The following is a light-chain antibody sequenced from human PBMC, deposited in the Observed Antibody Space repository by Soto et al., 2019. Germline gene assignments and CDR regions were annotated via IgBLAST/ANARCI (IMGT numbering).Light chain of an antibody. CDR3: QTWGPGFYV. Sequence: QLVLTQSPSASASLGASVKLTCTLSSGHSSYAIAWHQQQPEKGPRYLMNLNSDGSHTKGDGIPDRFSGSSSGAERYLTISSLQSEDEADYYCQTWGPGFYVFVTGTKVTVL. CDR2: LNSDGSH. CDR1: SGHSSYA. J-gene: IGLJ1*01. V-gene: IGLV4-69*01.